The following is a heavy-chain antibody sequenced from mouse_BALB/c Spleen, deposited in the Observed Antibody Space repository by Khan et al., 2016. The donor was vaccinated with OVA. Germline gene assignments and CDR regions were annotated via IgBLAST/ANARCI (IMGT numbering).Heavy chain of an antibody. CDR2: INPSTAYT. Sequence: QVQLQQSGAELAKPGASVKMSCKASGYTFINYWILWVKQRPGQGLEWIGYINPSTAYTEYNQNFKDKATLTSDKSSRTAYMQLSSLTSEDSAVYYCARGGLRWDVDYWGQGTTLTVSS. D-gene: IGHD1-1*01. CDR1: GYTFINYW. CDR3: ARGGLRWDVDY. J-gene: IGHJ2*01. V-gene: IGHV1-7*01.